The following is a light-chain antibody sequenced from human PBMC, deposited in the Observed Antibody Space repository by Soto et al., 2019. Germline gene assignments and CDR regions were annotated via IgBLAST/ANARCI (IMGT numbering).Light chain of an antibody. CDR1: QSISSW. J-gene: IGKJ1*01. V-gene: IGKV1-5*01. CDR3: QQYDSYSWT. CDR2: DAS. Sequence: DIQMTQSPSTLSTSVGDRVTITSRASQSISSWLAWYQQKPGKAPKLLIYDASTLKSGVPSRFSGSESGTELTLTTSSLQSDDFATYYCQQYDSYSWTFGPGTKVEIK.